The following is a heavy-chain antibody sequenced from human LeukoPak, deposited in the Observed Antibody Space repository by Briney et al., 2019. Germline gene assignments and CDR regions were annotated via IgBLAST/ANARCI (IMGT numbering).Heavy chain of an antibody. CDR2: INIDGSTT. J-gene: IGHJ4*02. CDR1: GFSFSSYW. Sequence: PGGSLRLSCAASGFSFSSYWMHWVRQAPGKGLVWVSRINIDGSTTTYADSVKGRFTIFRDNAKNTLSLQMNSLRADDTAVYYCISDHTGHDDYWGQGTLVTASS. V-gene: IGHV3-74*01. D-gene: IGHD1-1*01. CDR3: ISDHTGHDDY.